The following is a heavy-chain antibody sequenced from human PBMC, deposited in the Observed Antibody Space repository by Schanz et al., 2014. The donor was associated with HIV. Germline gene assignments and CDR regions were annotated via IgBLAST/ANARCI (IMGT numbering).Heavy chain of an antibody. CDR2: IWYDGSYK. D-gene: IGHD6-19*01. CDR3: ARSPDWAGTDAFEI. Sequence: QVQLVESGGGVVQPGRSLRLSCAASGFTFSNFAMHWVRQAPGKGLEWAAVIWYDGSYKYYADSVKGRFTISRDNPKNTLYLQMNSLRAEDTAIYYCARSPDWAGTDAFEIWGQGTMVTVSS. V-gene: IGHV3-33*01. CDR1: GFTFSNFA. J-gene: IGHJ3*02.